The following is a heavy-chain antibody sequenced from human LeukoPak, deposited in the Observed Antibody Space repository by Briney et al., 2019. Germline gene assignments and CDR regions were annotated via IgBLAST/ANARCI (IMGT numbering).Heavy chain of an antibody. D-gene: IGHD2-21*02. Sequence: SETLSLTCTVSGGSITSYYWSWIRQPPGKGLEWIGYIYYSGSTDYNPSLKSRVTISLDTSRIQFSLELTSMTAADTAVYYCASSRGVVTPFDYWGQGTLVTVSS. J-gene: IGHJ4*02. CDR3: ASSRGVVTPFDY. CDR2: IYYSGST. V-gene: IGHV4-59*01. CDR1: GGSITSYY.